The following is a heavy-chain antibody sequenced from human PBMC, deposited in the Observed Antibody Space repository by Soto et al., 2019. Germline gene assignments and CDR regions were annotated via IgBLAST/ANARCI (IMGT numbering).Heavy chain of an antibody. J-gene: IGHJ4*02. V-gene: IGHV4-59*01. CDR1: GGSIINFY. CDR2: IHYSGGT. Sequence: SETLSLTCTVSGGSIINFYWSWIRLPPGKGLEWIGYIHYSGGTYYNPSLESRLTMSVDTSKNQFSLNLRSVTAADTAVYYCARYLSYGGTANRLFDYWGQGTLVTVSS. D-gene: IGHD1-1*01. CDR3: ARYLSYGGTANRLFDY.